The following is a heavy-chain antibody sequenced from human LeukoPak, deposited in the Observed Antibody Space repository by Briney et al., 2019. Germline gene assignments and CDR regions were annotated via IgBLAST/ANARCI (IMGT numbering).Heavy chain of an antibody. CDR2: ISGSGGST. Sequence: GGSLRLSCAASGFTFSSYSMNWVRQAPGKGLEWVSAISGSGGSTYYADSVKGRFTISRDNSKNTLYLQMNSLRAEDTAVYYCAKAIGSYLVSYYFDYWGQGTLVTVSS. V-gene: IGHV3-23*01. CDR1: GFTFSSYS. CDR3: AKAIGSYLVSYYFDY. J-gene: IGHJ4*02. D-gene: IGHD1-26*01.